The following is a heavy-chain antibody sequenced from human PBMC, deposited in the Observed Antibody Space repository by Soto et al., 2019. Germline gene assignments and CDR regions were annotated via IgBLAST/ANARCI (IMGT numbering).Heavy chain of an antibody. CDR2: IYYSETT. J-gene: IGHJ6*02. CDR3: ARVFSGGGDYYYYGMDL. Sequence: SETLSLTCTVSGGSINTYYWSWIRQPQGKGLEWVGYIYYSETTYYNPSLKSRISISIDKYKNQFSLNLSSVTAADPAVYYYARVFSGGGDYYYYGMDLWGQGSTVTVSS. CDR1: GGSINTYY. V-gene: IGHV4-59*01. D-gene: IGHD6-19*01.